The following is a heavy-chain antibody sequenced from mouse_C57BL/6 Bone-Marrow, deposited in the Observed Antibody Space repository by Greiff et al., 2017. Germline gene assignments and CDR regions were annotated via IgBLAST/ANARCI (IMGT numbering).Heavy chain of an antibody. Sequence: DVHLVESGGGLVKPGGSLKLSCAASGFTFSSYAMSWVRQTPEKRLEWVATISDGGSYTYYPDNVKGRFTISRDNAKNNLYLQMSHLKSEDTAMYYCARGNPDWFPYWGQGTLVTVSA. CDR1: GFTFSSYA. J-gene: IGHJ3*01. V-gene: IGHV5-4*01. CDR2: ISDGGSYT. CDR3: ARGNPDWFPY.